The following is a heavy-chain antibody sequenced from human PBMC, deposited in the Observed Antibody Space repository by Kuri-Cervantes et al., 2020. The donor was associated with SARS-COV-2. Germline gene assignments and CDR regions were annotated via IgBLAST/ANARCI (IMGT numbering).Heavy chain of an antibody. CDR1: GGTFSSYA. Sequence: ASVKVSCKASGGTFSSYAINWVRQATGQGLEWMGWMNPNSGDTDYAQKFQGRVILTRNTSTTTAYMELRGLKSEDTAVYYCAVGGEYQMLGPYLNYWGQGTLVTVSS. V-gene: IGHV1-8*03. J-gene: IGHJ4*02. D-gene: IGHD3-16*01. CDR3: AVGGEYQMLGPYLNY. CDR2: MNPNSGDT.